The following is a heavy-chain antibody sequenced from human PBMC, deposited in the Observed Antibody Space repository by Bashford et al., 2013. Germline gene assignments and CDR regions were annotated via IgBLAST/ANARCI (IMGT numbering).Heavy chain of an antibody. D-gene: IGHD4-11*01. V-gene: IGHV3-23*01. CDR3: AKLMTTVFARPYFDY. J-gene: IGHJ4*02. Sequence: GGSLRLSCAASGFTFSSYAMSWVRQAPGKGLEWVSAISGSGGSTDYADSVKGRFTISRDNSKNTLYVQMNSLRAEDTAVYYCAKLMTTVFARPYFDYWGQGTLVTVSS. CDR2: ISGSGGST. CDR1: GFTFSSYA.